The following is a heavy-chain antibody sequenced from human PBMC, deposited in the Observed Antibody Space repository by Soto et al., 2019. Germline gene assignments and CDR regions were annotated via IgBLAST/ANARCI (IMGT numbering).Heavy chain of an antibody. V-gene: IGHV3-23*01. CDR3: AKDRGPYCSGGICYPPSWFDP. CDR1: GFTFSSYA. D-gene: IGHD2-15*01. Sequence: GGSLRLSXAASGFTFSSYAMSWVRQAAGKGLEWVSAISGSGGSTYYADSVKGRFTISRDNPKNTLYLQMNNLRAEDTAMFYCAKDRGPYCSGGICYPPSWFDPWGQGTQVTVSS. CDR2: ISGSGGST. J-gene: IGHJ5*02.